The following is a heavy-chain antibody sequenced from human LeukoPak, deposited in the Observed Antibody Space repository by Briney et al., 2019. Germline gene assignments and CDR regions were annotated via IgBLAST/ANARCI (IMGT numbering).Heavy chain of an antibody. D-gene: IGHD5-24*01. CDR2: IYYSGST. CDR1: GGSISSGGYY. J-gene: IGHJ3*02. V-gene: IGHV4-31*03. Sequence: SQTLSLTCTVSGGSISSGGYYWSWIRQHPGKGLEWIGYIYYSGSTNYNPSLKSRVTISVDTSKNQFSLKLSSVTAADTAVYYCARGFYRRWLQLRGAFDIWGQGTMVTVSS. CDR3: ARGFYRRWLQLRGAFDI.